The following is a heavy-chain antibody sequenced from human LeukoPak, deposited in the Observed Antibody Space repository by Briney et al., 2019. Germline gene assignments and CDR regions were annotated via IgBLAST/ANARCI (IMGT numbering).Heavy chain of an antibody. D-gene: IGHD3-10*01. V-gene: IGHV3-53*01. CDR2: IYSGGGT. CDR1: GFTVSSNY. J-gene: IGHJ6*04. CDR3: ARASYGSGTSGGSGMDV. Sequence: PGGSLRLSCAASGFTVSSNYMSWVRQAPGKRLEWVSVIYSGGGTYYADSVKGRFTISRDNSNNMIYLQMNSLRAEDTAVYYCARASYGSGTSGGSGMDVWGKGTTVTVSS.